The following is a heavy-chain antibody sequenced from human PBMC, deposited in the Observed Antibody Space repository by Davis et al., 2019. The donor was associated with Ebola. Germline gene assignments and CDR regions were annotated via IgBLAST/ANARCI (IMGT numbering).Heavy chain of an antibody. J-gene: IGHJ5*02. CDR2: IYYSGST. Sequence: SETLSLTCTVSGGSISSYYWSWIRQPPGKGLEYIGYIYYSGSTNYNPSLKSRVTISVDTSKNQFSLKLSSVTAADTAVYYCARGVAAAGNWFDPWGQGTLVTVSS. D-gene: IGHD6-13*01. CDR3: ARGVAAAGNWFDP. V-gene: IGHV4-59*12. CDR1: GGSISSYY.